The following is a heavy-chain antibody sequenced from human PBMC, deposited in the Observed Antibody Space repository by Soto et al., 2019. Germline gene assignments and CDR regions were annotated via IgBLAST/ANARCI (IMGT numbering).Heavy chain of an antibody. D-gene: IGHD3-10*01. V-gene: IGHV3-15*01. Sequence: GGSLRLSCAASGFTFSNAWMSWVRQAPGKGLEWVGRIKSKTDGGTTDYAAPVKGRFTISRDDSKNTLYLQMNSLKTGDTAVYYCTTIEVQVREIEGYYYYYMDVWGKGTTVTVSS. J-gene: IGHJ6*03. CDR2: IKSKTDGGTT. CDR3: TTIEVQVREIEGYYYYYMDV. CDR1: GFTFSNAW.